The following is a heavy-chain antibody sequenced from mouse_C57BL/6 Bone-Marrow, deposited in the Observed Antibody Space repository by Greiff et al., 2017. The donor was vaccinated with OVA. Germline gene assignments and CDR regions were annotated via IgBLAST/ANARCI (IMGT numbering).Heavy chain of an antibody. J-gene: IGHJ3*01. CDR1: GYAFSNYW. CDR2: IYPGDGDT. Sequence: QVQLKESGDDLVKPEASVKISCKASGYAFSNYWMNWVKQRPGKGLEWIGQIYPGDGDTNYNGKFKGKATLTADKSSSTAYMHLSSLTSEDSAVYFCARGAYWGQGTLVTVSA. V-gene: IGHV1-80*01. CDR3: ARGAY.